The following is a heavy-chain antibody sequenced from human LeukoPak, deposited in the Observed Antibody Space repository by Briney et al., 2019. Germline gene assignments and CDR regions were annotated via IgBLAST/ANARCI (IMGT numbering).Heavy chain of an antibody. CDR2: IRYDGSNK. D-gene: IGHD3-10*01. CDR3: AKMPLWYGSGSYAVY. V-gene: IGHV3-30*02. Sequence: GGSLRLSCAASGFTFSSYGMHWVRQAPGKGLEWVALIRYDGSNKYYADSVKGRFTISRDNSKNTLYLQMNSLRAEDTAVYYCAKMPLWYGSGSYAVYWGQGTLVTVSS. J-gene: IGHJ4*02. CDR1: GFTFSSYG.